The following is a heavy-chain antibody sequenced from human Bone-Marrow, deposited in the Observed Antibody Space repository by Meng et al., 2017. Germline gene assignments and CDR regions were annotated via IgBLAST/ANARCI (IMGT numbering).Heavy chain of an antibody. J-gene: IGHJ4*02. Sequence: QVQLQESGPGLVKPSETLSLTCTVSGGSISSSFSYWGWVRQPPGKGLEWIGSIYYTGSTYYNPYLKSRVTISIDTAKNQFSLKLSSVTAADTAVYYCARLDDTGIDYWGQGILVTVSS. CDR1: GGSISSSFSY. V-gene: IGHV4-39*01. CDR2: IYYTGST. D-gene: IGHD5-18*01. CDR3: ARLDDTGIDY.